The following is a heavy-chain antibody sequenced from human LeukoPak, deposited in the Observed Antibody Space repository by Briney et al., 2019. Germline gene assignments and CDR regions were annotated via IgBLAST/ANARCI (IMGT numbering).Heavy chain of an antibody. D-gene: IGHD3-10*01. J-gene: IGHJ2*01. CDR3: RWFGESDSTWYFDL. Sequence: WASVKVSRKASGYTFTGYYMHWVRQAPGQGLEWMGWINPNSGGTNYAQKFQGRVTMTRDTSISTAYMELSRLRSDDTAVYYCRWFGESDSTWYFDLWGRGTLVTVSS. CDR2: INPNSGGT. V-gene: IGHV1-2*02. CDR1: GYTFTGYY.